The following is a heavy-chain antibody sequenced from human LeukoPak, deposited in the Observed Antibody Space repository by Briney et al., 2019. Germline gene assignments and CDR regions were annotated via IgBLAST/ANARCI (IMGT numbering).Heavy chain of an antibody. CDR2: ISGSGGST. D-gene: IGHD3-22*01. J-gene: IGHJ4*02. CDR3: AKDPYYDSSGYVDY. Sequence: GGSLRLSCAASGFTFSSYAMSWVRQAPGKGLEWVSAISGSGGSTYYADSVKGRFTISRDNSKNTLYLQMNNLRAEDTAVYYCAKDPYYDSSGYVDYWGQGTLVTVSS. CDR1: GFTFSSYA. V-gene: IGHV3-23*01.